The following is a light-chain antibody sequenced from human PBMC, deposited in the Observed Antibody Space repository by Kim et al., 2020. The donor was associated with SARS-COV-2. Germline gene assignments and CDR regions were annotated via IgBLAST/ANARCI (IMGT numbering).Light chain of an antibody. V-gene: IGLV4-69*01. CDR2: LNSDGSH. CDR1: SGHGSYA. CDR3: QTWGTGHVV. J-gene: IGLJ2*01. Sequence: SVKLTCTLSSGHGSYAIAWHQQQPEKGPRYLMKLNSDGSHSKGDGIPDRFSGSSSGAERYLTISSLQSEDEADYYCQTWGTGHVVFGGGTKLTVL.